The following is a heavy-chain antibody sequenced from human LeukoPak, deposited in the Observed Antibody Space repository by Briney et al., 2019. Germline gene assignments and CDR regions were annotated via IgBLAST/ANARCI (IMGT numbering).Heavy chain of an antibody. V-gene: IGHV3-30*02. CDR2: IRYDGSNK. Sequence: GGSLRLSCAASGFTFSSYGMHWVRQAPGKGLEWVAFIRYDGSNKYYADSVKGRFTISRDNSKNTLYLQMNSLRAEDTAVYYCAKVPEMRLAYFDCWGQGTLVTVSS. CDR1: GFTFSSYG. D-gene: IGHD2-2*01. J-gene: IGHJ4*02. CDR3: AKVPEMRLAYFDC.